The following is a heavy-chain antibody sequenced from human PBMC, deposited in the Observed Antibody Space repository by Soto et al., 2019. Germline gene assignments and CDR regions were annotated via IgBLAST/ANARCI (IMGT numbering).Heavy chain of an antibody. CDR1: GGSISSYY. D-gene: IGHD6-13*01. V-gene: IGHV4-59*01. CDR3: ARDLAAPGYYYYGMDA. CDR2: IYYSGST. Sequence: SETLSLTCTVSGGSISSYYWSWIRQPPGKGLEWIGYIYYSGSTNYNPSLKSRVTISVDTSKNQFSLKLSSVTAAVTAVYYCARDLAAPGYYYYGMDAWGQGTTVTVSS. J-gene: IGHJ6*02.